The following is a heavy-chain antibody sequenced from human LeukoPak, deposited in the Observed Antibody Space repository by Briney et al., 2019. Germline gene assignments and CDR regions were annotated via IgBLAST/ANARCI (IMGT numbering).Heavy chain of an antibody. CDR1: GYTFTSHY. D-gene: IGHD1-26*01. V-gene: IGHV1-46*01. CDR2: INPSGGST. J-gene: IGHJ5*02. CDR3: ARDQSGEWELVSGWWFDP. Sequence: ASVKVSCKSSGYTFTSHYMHWVRQAPGQGLEWMGIINPSGGSTSYAQKFQGRVTMTRDMSTSTDYMELSSLRSEDTAVYYCARDQSGEWELVSGWWFDPWGQGTVVTVSS.